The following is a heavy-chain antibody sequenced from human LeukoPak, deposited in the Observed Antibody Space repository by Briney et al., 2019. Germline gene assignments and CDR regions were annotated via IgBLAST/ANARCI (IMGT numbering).Heavy chain of an antibody. CDR2: IYWNDDK. V-gene: IGHV2-5*01. D-gene: IGHD2-2*01. CDR1: GFSLSTSGVG. J-gene: IGHJ3*02. CDR3: AHHMPPDAFDI. Sequence: SGPTLVKPAQTLTLTCTFSGFSLSTSGVGVGWIRQPPGKALEWLALIYWNDDKRYSPSLKSRLTITKDTSKNQVVLTMTNMDPVDTATYYCAHHMPPDAFDIWGQGTMVTVSS.